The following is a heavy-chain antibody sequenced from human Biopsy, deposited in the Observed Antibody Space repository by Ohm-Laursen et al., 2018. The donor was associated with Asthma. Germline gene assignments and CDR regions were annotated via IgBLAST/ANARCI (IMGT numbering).Heavy chain of an antibody. J-gene: IGHJ6*02. V-gene: IGHV3-30*03. CDR3: ARDVVWFREVGGMDV. CDR1: GFTFSNYG. D-gene: IGHD3-10*01. CDR2: ISYDGSTK. Sequence: SLRLSCSASGFTFSNYGIHWVRQAPGKGLEWVAVISYDGSTKYSADSVKGRFIVSRDISKNILSLQMNSLRPEDTAVYYCARDVVWFREVGGMDVWGQGTTVTVSS.